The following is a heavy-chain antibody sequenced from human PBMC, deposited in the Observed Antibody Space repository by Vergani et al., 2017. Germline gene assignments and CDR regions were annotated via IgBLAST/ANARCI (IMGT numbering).Heavy chain of an antibody. Sequence: VQLVESGGGLVKPGGSLRLSCAASGFTFSSYSMNWVRQAPGKGLEWVSSISSSSSYIYYADSVKGRFTISRDNAKNSLYLQMNSLRAEDTAVYYCARGLAARTGNWFDPWGKGTLGNVSS. V-gene: IGHV3-21*01. D-gene: IGHD6-6*01. CDR1: GFTFSSYS. CDR3: ARGLAARTGNWFDP. CDR2: ISSSSSYI. J-gene: IGHJ5*02.